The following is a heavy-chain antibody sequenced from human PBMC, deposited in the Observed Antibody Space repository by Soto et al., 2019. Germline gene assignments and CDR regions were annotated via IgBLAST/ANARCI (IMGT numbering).Heavy chain of an antibody. CDR1: GYTFTSYG. V-gene: IGHV1-18*01. D-gene: IGHD5-18*01. Sequence: ASVKVSCKASGYTFTSYGISWVRQAPGQGLERKGLISSYNGNTNYAQKFQGIVNMTTDTSTSTAYMELRSLRSDDTAVYYCAREGYSYGPGEPNYYYYYGMDVWGQGTTVTVSS. CDR2: ISSYNGNT. CDR3: AREGYSYGPGEPNYYYYYGMDV. J-gene: IGHJ6*02.